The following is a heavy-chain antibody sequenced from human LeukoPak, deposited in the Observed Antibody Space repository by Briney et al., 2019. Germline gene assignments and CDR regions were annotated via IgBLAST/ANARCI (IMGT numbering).Heavy chain of an antibody. D-gene: IGHD2/OR15-2a*01. J-gene: IGHJ4*02. V-gene: IGHV3-30*02. CDR3: ATYFYALGNYYNYIYY. Sequence: PGGSLRLSCAASGFAFSRYGMHWVRQAPGKGLEWVAFIRYDESDKKYKDSVKGRFTVSKDNSKNTVSLQMNSLRFEDTAVYYCATYFYALGNYYNYIYYWGQGALVTVSS. CDR1: GFAFSRYG. CDR2: IRYDESDK.